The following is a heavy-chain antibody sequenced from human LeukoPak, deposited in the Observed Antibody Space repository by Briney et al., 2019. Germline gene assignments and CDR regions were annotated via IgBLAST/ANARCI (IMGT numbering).Heavy chain of an antibody. V-gene: IGHV3-33*01. CDR1: GITFRNYG. CDR2: IYYDGSDK. J-gene: IGHJ4*02. D-gene: IGHD3-10*01. Sequence: PGGSLRLSCTASGITFRNYGMHCVRQAPHKGLECVALIYYDGSDKYYADSVKGLFTISRDNSKNILYLQMNSLRAEDTAVYYCATITGSYYKPDSWGQGTLVTVPS. CDR3: ATITGSYYKPDS.